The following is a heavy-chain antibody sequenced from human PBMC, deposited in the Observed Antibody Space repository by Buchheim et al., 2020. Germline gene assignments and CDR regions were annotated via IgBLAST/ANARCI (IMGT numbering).Heavy chain of an antibody. D-gene: IGHD6-19*01. CDR2: INHSGST. J-gene: IGHJ4*02. V-gene: IGHV4-34*01. CDR1: GGSFSGYY. CDR3: ARDSGYSSGWYNY. Sequence: QVQLQQWGAGLLKPSETLSLTCAVYGGSFSGYYWSWIRQLPGKGLEWIGEINHSGSTNYNPSLKSRVTIPVDTPKNQFSLKLSSVTAADTAVYYCARDSGYSSGWYNYWGQGTL.